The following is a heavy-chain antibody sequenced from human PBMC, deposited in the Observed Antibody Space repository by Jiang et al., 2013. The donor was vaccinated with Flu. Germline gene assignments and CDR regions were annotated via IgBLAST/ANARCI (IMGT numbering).Heavy chain of an antibody. CDR3: ARTYSSAWAYFDF. V-gene: IGHV3-72*01. D-gene: IGHD6-19*01. CDR2: NKANSYTT. Sequence: NKANSYTTEYAASVKGRFTISRDDSKNSLYLQMNSLKTEDTAVYYCARTYSSAWAYFDFWGHGNPGHRLL. J-gene: IGHJ4*02.